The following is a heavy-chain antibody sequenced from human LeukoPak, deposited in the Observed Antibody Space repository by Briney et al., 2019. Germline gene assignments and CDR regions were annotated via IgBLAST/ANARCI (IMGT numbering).Heavy chain of an antibody. J-gene: IGHJ4*02. CDR3: ATYCSSNRCYFDY. CDR2: IYYSVTT. CDR1: GGSISSYY. Sequence: SETLSLTCTVSGGSISSYYWSWIRQPPGKGLEWIGYIYYSVTTSYSPSLKSRVTISVDTSKNQFSLKLPSVTAADTAVYYCATYCSSNRCYFDYWGQGTRVTVSS. V-gene: IGHV4-59*08. D-gene: IGHD2-2*01.